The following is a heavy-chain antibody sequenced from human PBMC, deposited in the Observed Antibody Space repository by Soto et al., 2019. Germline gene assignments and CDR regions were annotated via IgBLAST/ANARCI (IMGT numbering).Heavy chain of an antibody. CDR2: ISGSGGST. D-gene: IGHD3-22*01. V-gene: IGHV3-23*01. CDR3: AKNEVLAYYYDSSGYWVWFDP. CDR1: GFTFSSYA. Sequence: GGSRRLSCAASGFTFSSYAMSWVRQAPGKGLEWVSAISGSGGSTYYADSVKGRFTISRDNSKNTLYLQMNSLRAEDTAVYYCAKNEVLAYYYDSSGYWVWFDPWGQGTLVTVSS. J-gene: IGHJ5*02.